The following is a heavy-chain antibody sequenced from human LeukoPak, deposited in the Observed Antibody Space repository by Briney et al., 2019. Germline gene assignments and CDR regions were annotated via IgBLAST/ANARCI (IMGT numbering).Heavy chain of an antibody. CDR2: IYYSGTT. Sequence: PSETLSLTCTVSGGSITSYYWTWIRQPPGKGLEWIGYIYYSGTTKYNPSLKSRVTISVDTSKNQFSLKLSSVTAADTAVYYCARDPAPAVRLNWFDPWGQGTLVTVSS. J-gene: IGHJ5*02. D-gene: IGHD5-12*01. CDR1: GGSITSYY. CDR3: ARDPAPAVRLNWFDP. V-gene: IGHV4-59*12.